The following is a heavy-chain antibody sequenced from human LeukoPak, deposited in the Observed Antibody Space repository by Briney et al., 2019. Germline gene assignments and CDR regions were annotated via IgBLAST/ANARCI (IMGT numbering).Heavy chain of an antibody. CDR3: ASTYYDFWSGSQSIYYGMDV. D-gene: IGHD3-3*01. V-gene: IGHV3-48*01. Sequence: PGGSLRLSCAASGFTFSSYSMNWVRQAPGKGLEWVSYISSSSSTIYYADSVKGRFTISRDNAKSSLYLQMNSLRAEDTAVYYCASTYYDFWSGSQSIYYGMDVWGQGTTVTVSS. CDR2: ISSSSSTI. J-gene: IGHJ6*02. CDR1: GFTFSSYS.